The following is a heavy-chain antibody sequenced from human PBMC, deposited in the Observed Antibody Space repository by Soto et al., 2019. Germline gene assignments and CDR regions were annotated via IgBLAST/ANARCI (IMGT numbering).Heavy chain of an antibody. D-gene: IGHD1-1*01. Sequence: QVHLVQSGAEVKKPGASVKVSCKASGYTFTSYGITSVRQAPGQGLEWMGWISAHNGNTDYAQKLQGRVIVTRDTSTSTAYMELRSLISDDTAVYYCARGRYGDYCGQGALVTVSS. CDR1: GYTFTSYG. CDR3: ARGRYGDY. V-gene: IGHV1-18*01. CDR2: ISAHNGNT. J-gene: IGHJ4*02.